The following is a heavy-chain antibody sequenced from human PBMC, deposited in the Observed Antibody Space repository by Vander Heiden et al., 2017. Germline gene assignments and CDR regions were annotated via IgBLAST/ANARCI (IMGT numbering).Heavy chain of an antibody. D-gene: IGHD6-13*01. CDR3: ARDRAAAAGFDY. CDR2: ISSSGSTI. CDR1: GPTFSDYY. J-gene: IGHJ4*02. V-gene: IGHV3-11*01. Sequence: QVQLVESGGGLVMPGGSLRLSRAASGPTFSDYYMSWMRQAPGKGLEWVSYISSSGSTIYYADSVKGRFTISRDNAKNSLYLQMNSLRAEDTAVYYCARDRAAAAGFDYWGQGTLVTVSS.